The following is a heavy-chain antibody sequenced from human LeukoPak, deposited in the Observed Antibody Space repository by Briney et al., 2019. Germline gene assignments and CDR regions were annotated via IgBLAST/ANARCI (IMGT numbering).Heavy chain of an antibody. CDR3: ARALGLYDSSGYFYFDY. V-gene: IGHV3-21*01. Sequence: GGSLRLSCSASGFIFSAYIMNWVRQAPGKGLEWVSSISSSSSYIYYADSVKGRFTISRDNAKNSLYLQMNSLRAEDTAVYYCARALGLYDSSGYFYFDYWGQGTLVTVSS. CDR2: ISSSSSYI. J-gene: IGHJ4*02. D-gene: IGHD3-22*01. CDR1: GFIFSAYI.